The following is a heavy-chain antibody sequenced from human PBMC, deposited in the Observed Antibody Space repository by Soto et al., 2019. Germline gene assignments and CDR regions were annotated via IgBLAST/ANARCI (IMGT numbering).Heavy chain of an antibody. CDR3: ARSPDSSGYYPRWYYYGMDV. V-gene: IGHV4-4*02. CDR2: IYHSGST. D-gene: IGHD3-22*01. CDR1: GGSISSSNW. Sequence: SETLSLTCAVSGGSISSSNWWSCVRQPPGKGLEWIGEIYHSGSTNYNPSLKSRVTISVDKSKNQFSLKLSSVTAADTAVYYCARSPDSSGYYPRWYYYGMDVWGQGTTVTVS. J-gene: IGHJ6*02.